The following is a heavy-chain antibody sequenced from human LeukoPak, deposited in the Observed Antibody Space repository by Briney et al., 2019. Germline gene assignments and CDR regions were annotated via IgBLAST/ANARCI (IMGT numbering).Heavy chain of an antibody. Sequence: ASVKVSCKASGYTFTSYGISWVRQAPGQGLEWMGWISAYNGNTNYAQKLQGRVTMTTDTPTSTAYMELRSLRSDDTAVYYCARGPPREIWFGELLAYWGQGTLVTVSS. V-gene: IGHV1-18*01. CDR3: ARGPPREIWFGELLAY. J-gene: IGHJ4*02. D-gene: IGHD3-10*01. CDR1: GYTFTSYG. CDR2: ISAYNGNT.